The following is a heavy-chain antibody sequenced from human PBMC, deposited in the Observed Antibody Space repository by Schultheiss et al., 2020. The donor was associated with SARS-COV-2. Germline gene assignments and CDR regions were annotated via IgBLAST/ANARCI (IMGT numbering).Heavy chain of an antibody. D-gene: IGHD3-22*01. CDR2: ISGSGGST. J-gene: IGHJ3*02. V-gene: IGHV3-23*01. Sequence: GGSLRLSCAASGFTFSSYAMSWVRQAPGKGLEWVSAISGSGGSTYYADSVKGRFTISRHNSKNTLYLQMNSLRAEDTAVYYCTTSLGVVVNAFDIWGQGTMVTVSS. CDR3: TTSLGVVVNAFDI. CDR1: GFTFSSYA.